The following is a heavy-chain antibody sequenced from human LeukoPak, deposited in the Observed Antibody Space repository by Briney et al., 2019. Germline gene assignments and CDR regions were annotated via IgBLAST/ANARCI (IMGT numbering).Heavy chain of an antibody. CDR3: ARGRYYYGSGNYRFDP. Sequence: SETLSLTCAVYGGSFSGYYWSWIRQPPGKGLEWIGEINHSGSTNYNPSLKSRVTISVDTSKNQLSLKLSSVTAADTAVYYCARGRYYYGSGNYRFDPWGQGTLVTVSS. V-gene: IGHV4-34*01. CDR1: GGSFSGYY. D-gene: IGHD3-10*01. CDR2: INHSGST. J-gene: IGHJ5*02.